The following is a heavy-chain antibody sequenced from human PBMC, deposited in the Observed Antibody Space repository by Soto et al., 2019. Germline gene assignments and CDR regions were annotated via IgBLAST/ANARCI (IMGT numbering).Heavy chain of an antibody. CDR2: ISYDGSNK. Sequence: GGSLTLSCAASGFTFSSYGMHWVRQAPGKGLEWVAVISYDGSNKYYADSVKGRFTISRDNSKNKLYLQMNSLRAADTAVYYCAKVISGCGSSWYVYCYYGMDVWGQGTTVTVSS. CDR1: GFTFSSYG. CDR3: AKVISGCGSSWYVYCYYGMDV. J-gene: IGHJ6*02. V-gene: IGHV3-30*18. D-gene: IGHD6-13*01.